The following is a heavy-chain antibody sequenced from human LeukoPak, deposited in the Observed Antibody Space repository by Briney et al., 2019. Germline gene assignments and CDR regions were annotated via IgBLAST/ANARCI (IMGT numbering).Heavy chain of an antibody. CDR3: ARDPYTSSSWYRGRANNWFDP. J-gene: IGHJ5*02. Sequence: ASVKVSCKASGYTFTTYPMNWVRQAPGQGLEWMGWINTNTGNPTYAQGFPGRFVFSLDTSVSTAYLQISSLKADDTAVYYCARDPYTSSSWYRGRANNWFDPWGQGTLVTVSS. V-gene: IGHV7-4-1*02. CDR1: GYTFTTYP. CDR2: INTNTGNP. D-gene: IGHD6-13*01.